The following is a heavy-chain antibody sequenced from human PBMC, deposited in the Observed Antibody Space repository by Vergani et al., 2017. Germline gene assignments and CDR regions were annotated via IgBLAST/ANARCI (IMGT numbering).Heavy chain of an antibody. CDR3: ARDVLRYFDWLSAPPYFDY. J-gene: IGHJ4*02. CDR1: GFTFSSYS. D-gene: IGHD3-9*01. Sequence: EVHLVVSGGGLVKSGGSLRLFCAASGFTFSSYSMNWLRQAPGKGLEWVSSISSSSSYKYYADSVKGRFTITRDNANNSLYLQMNSLRAEDTAVYYCARDVLRYFDWLSAPPYFDYWDQGTLVTVSS. CDR2: ISSSSSYK. V-gene: IGHV3-21*01.